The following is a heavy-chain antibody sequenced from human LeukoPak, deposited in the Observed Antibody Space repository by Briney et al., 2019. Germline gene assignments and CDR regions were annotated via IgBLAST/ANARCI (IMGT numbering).Heavy chain of an antibody. V-gene: IGHV3-30*04. J-gene: IGHJ4*02. CDR2: ISYDGSNK. CDR1: GFTFSSYA. CDR3: ARGARYYDILTGYYTWDYFDY. Sequence: PGGSLRLSCAASGFTFSSYAMHWVRQAPGKGLEWVAVISYDGSNKYYADSVKGRFTISRDNAKNSLYLQMNSLRAEDTALYYCARGARYYDILTGYYTWDYFDYWGQGTLVTVSS. D-gene: IGHD3-9*01.